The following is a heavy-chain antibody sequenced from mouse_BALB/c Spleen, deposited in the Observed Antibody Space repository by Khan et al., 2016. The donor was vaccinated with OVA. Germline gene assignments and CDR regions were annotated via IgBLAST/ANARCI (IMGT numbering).Heavy chain of an antibody. CDR2: ISTYSGNT. Sequence: QVQLQQSGPELVRPGVSVKISCKGSGYTFTDYAVHWMKQSHAKSLEWIGIISTYSGNTNYNQKFKGKATMTVDKSSSTAYMELARLTSDDSAIYYCSRPAYDAYYVYWGQGTTLTVSS. J-gene: IGHJ2*01. CDR1: GYTFTDYA. CDR3: SRPAYDAYYVY. D-gene: IGHD2-3*01. V-gene: IGHV1S137*01.